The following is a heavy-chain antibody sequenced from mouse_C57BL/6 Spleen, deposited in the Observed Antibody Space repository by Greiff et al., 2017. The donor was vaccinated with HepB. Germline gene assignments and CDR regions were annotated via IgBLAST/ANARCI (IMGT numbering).Heavy chain of an antibody. J-gene: IGHJ2*01. CDR2: IDPSDSYT. Sequence: QVQLQQSGAELVMPGASVKLSCKASGYTFTSYWMHWVKQRPGQGLEWIGEIDPSDSYTNYNQKFKGKSTLTVDKSSSTAYMQLSSLTSEDSAFYYCARGYDPYYFDYWGQGTTLTVSS. D-gene: IGHD2-3*01. CDR3: ARGYDPYYFDY. CDR1: GYTFTSYW. V-gene: IGHV1-69*01.